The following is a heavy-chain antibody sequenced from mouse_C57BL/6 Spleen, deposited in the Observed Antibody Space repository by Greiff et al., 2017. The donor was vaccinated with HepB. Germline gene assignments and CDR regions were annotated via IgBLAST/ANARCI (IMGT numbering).Heavy chain of an antibody. D-gene: IGHD1-1*01. J-gene: IGHJ2*01. CDR3: AGITTVVATRYFDY. CDR2: INPNYGTT. Sequence: EVKLMESGPELVKPGASVKISCKASGYSFTDYNMNWVKQSNGKSLEWIGVINPNYGTTSYNQKFKGKATLTVDQSSSTAYMQLNSLTSEDSAVYYCAGITTVVATRYFDYWGQGTTLTVSS. CDR1: GYSFTDYN. V-gene: IGHV1-39*01.